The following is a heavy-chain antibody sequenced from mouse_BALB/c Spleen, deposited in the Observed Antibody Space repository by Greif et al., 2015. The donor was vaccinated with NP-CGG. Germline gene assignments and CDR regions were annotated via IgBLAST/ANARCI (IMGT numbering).Heavy chain of an antibody. CDR1: GFSLTSYG. CDR2: IWSGGST. Sequence: QVQLQQSGPGLVQPSQSLSITCTVSGFSLTSYGVHWVRQSPGKGLEWLGVIWSGGSTDYNAAFISRLSISKDNSKSQVFFKMNSLQANDTAIYYCARRSDTEGFAYWGQGTLVTVSA. V-gene: IGHV2-2*02. J-gene: IGHJ3*01. CDR3: ARRSDTEGFAY.